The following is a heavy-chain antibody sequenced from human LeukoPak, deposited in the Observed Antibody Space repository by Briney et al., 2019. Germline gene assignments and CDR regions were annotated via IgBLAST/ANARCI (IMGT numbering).Heavy chain of an antibody. Sequence: PGGSLILSCAASGFTFSSYSMNWVRQAPGKGLEWVSHITASGTAMFYADSVKGRFTISRDNAKNSLYLQMNSLRDEDTAVYYCASSGSYRFDYWGQGTLVTVSS. CDR3: ASSGSYRFDY. V-gene: IGHV3-48*02. D-gene: IGHD1-26*01. J-gene: IGHJ4*02. CDR1: GFTFSSYS. CDR2: ITASGTAM.